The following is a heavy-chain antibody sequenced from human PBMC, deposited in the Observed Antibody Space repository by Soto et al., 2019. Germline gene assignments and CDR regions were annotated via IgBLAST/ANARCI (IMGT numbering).Heavy chain of an antibody. V-gene: IGHV4-59*08. D-gene: IGHD6-13*01. J-gene: IGHJ4*02. CDR1: GGSISSDY. CDR2: ISYSGST. CDR3: ARHGVAAFDY. Sequence: QVQLQESGPGLVKPSETLSLTCTVSGGSISSDYWNWIRQPPGKGLEWIAYISYSGSTNYNPSLKSRVTISVDTSKNQFSLKLSSVTAADTAVYYCARHGVAAFDYWGQGTLVTVSS.